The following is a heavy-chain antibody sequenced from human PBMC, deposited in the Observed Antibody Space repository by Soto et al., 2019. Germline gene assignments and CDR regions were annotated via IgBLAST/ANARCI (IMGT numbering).Heavy chain of an antibody. CDR3: ARLPSPTYFDTSGFDY. CDR1: GFAFNKHA. J-gene: IGHJ4*02. Sequence: EVQLLESGGLLVPPGGSLRLSCAASGFAFNKHAMNWVRQAPGKGLEWVSAISSSGDRTYYADSVKGRFTISRDNSNNTLYLQMNSLRAEDTAVYYCARLPSPTYFDTSGFDYWGQGPLVSVSS. V-gene: IGHV3-23*01. D-gene: IGHD3-22*01. CDR2: ISSSGDRT.